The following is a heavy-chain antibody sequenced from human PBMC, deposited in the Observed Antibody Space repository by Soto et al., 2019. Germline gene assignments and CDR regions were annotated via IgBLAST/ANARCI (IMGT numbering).Heavy chain of an antibody. Sequence: PXETLSLPCSIYSGSFSGYYWSWIRQPPGKGLEWIGEISQSGNTNYSPSLKSRVSISIDTSKKQFSLNLASVSAADTAVYYCARATKVSGSSQTRPDLWGQGTLVTVSS. CDR2: ISQSGNT. J-gene: IGHJ5*02. CDR1: SGSFSGYY. CDR3: ARATKVSGSSQTRPDL. D-gene: IGHD6-6*01. V-gene: IGHV4-34*01.